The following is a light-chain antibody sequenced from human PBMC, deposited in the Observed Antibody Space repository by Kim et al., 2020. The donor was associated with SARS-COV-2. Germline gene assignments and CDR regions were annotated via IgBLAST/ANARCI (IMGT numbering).Light chain of an antibody. J-gene: IGLJ3*02. Sequence: SPGQTASITCSGDKLGDKYACWYQQKPGQSPVLGIYQDSKRPSGIPERFSGSNSGNTATLTISGTQAMDEADYYCQAWDSITAWVFGGGTQLTVL. CDR1: KLGDKY. V-gene: IGLV3-1*01. CDR3: QAWDSITAWV. CDR2: QDS.